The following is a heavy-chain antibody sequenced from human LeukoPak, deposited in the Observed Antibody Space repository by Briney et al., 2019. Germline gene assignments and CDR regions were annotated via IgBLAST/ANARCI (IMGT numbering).Heavy chain of an antibody. CDR1: GFTFSSYA. J-gene: IGHJ4*02. D-gene: IGHD3-3*01. CDR2: ISGSGGST. Sequence: GGSLRLSCAASGFTFSSYAMSWVRQAPGKGLEWVSAISGSGGSTYYADSVKGRFTISRDNSKNTLYLQMNSLRAEDTAVYYCAKSTLWDSWSGLVDYWGQGTLVTVSS. CDR3: AKSTLWDSWSGLVDY. V-gene: IGHV3-23*01.